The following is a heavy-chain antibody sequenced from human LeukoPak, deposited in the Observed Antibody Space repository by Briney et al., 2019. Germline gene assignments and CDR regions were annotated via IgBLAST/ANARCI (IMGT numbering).Heavy chain of an antibody. D-gene: IGHD6-13*01. Sequence: PVKVSCKASGGTFSSYAISWVRQAPGQGLEWMGGIIPIFGTANYAQKFQGRVTITTDESTSTAYMELSSLRSEDTAVYYCARARIAAAGNYYYYYMDVWGKGTTVTVSS. CDR3: ARARIAAAGNYYYYYMDV. V-gene: IGHV1-69*05. J-gene: IGHJ6*03. CDR1: GGTFSSYA. CDR2: IIPIFGTA.